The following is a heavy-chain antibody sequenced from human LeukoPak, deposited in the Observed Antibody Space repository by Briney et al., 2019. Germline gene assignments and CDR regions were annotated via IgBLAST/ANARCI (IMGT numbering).Heavy chain of an antibody. V-gene: IGHV1-18*01. J-gene: IGHJ6*03. D-gene: IGHD1-26*01. CDR1: GYTFTSYG. CDR2: ISAYNGNT. CDR3: ARQKSGTPGYYYYMDV. Sequence: GASVKVSCKASGYTFTSYGISWVRQAPGQGLEWMGWISAYNGNTNYAQKLQGRVTMTTDTSTSTAYMELSSLRSEDTAVYYCARQKSGTPGYYYYMDVWGKGTTVTVSS.